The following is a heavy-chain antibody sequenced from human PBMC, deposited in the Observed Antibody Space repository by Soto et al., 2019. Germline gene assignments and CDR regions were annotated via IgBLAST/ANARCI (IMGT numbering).Heavy chain of an antibody. D-gene: IGHD3-10*01. CDR1: GGSISSGGYF. J-gene: IGHJ5*02. V-gene: IGHV4-30-2*01. CDR3: AALSLYYGSGSYYTNWFDP. CDR2: IYHSGST. Sequence: PSETLSLTCAVSGGSISSGGYFWSWIRQPPGKGLEWIGYIYHSGSTYYNPSLKSRVSISVDRSKNQFSLKLSSVTAADTAVYYCAALSLYYGSGSYYTNWFDPWGQGTLVTVSS.